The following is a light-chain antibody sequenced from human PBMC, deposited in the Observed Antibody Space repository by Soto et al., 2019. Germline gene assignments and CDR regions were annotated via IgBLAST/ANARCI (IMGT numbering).Light chain of an antibody. Sequence: DIHMTRSPSSLSASVGDRVTITCLASQSISSYLNWYQQKPGKAPKLLIYAASSLQSGVPSRFSGSGSGTDFTLTISSLQPEDFATYYCQQSYSTPITFGQGTRLEIK. CDR3: QQSYSTPIT. V-gene: IGKV1-39*01. J-gene: IGKJ5*01. CDR1: QSISSY. CDR2: AAS.